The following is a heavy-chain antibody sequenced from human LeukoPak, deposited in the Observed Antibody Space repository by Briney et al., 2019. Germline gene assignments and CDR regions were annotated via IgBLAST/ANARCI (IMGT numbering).Heavy chain of an antibody. CDR1: GFTFSYYN. CDR3: ARARNYYDSSAQGY. D-gene: IGHD3-22*01. CDR2: ISSSSSTM. Sequence: GGSLRLSCAASGFTFSYYNMNWVRQAPGKGLEWVSYISSSSSTMYYADSVKGRFTISRDNAENSLYLQMNTLRAEDTAVYYCARARNYYDSSAQGYWGQGTLVTVSS. V-gene: IGHV3-48*01. J-gene: IGHJ4*02.